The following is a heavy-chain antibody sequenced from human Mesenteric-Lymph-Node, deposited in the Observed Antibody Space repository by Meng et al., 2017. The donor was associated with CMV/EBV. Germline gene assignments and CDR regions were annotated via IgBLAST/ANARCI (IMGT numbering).Heavy chain of an antibody. CDR2: IYTNGKT. J-gene: IGHJ4*02. Sequence: CTVSGDSFSSGTSHWSWIRQPPGKGLEWIGYIYTNGKTSYNPSLMSRVTVSLDAAENQFSLKLSSVTAADTAVYFCARHYSGWYFDYWGQGALVTVSS. CDR3: ARHYSGWYFDY. CDR1: GDSFSSGTSH. V-gene: IGHV4-61*01. D-gene: IGHD6-19*01.